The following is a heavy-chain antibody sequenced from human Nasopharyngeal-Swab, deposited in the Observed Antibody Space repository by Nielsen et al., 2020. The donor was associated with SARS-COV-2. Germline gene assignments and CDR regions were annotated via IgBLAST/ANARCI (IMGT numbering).Heavy chain of an antibody. CDR1: GDTFTGYY. J-gene: IGHJ6*02. Sequence: ASVKVSCKASGDTFTGYYMHWVRLAPGQGLEWVGRINPNSGGTNYAQKFQGRVTMTRDTSISTAYMELSRLRSDDTAVYYCAIYCSGGSCYSGYYYGMDVWGQGTTVTVSS. CDR2: INPNSGGT. V-gene: IGHV1-2*06. CDR3: AIYCSGGSCYSGYYYGMDV. D-gene: IGHD2-15*01.